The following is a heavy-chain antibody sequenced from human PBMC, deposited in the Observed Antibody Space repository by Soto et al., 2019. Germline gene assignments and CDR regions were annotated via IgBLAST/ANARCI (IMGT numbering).Heavy chain of an antibody. J-gene: IGHJ6*03. D-gene: IGHD2-2*01. CDR2: ISSSSSYI. Sequence: EVQLVESGGGLVKPGGSLRLSCAASGFTFSSYSMNWVRQAPGKGLEWVSSISSSSSYIYYADSVKGRFTISRDNAKNSLYLQMNSLRAEDTGVYYCARVGSSTAYYYYMDVWGKGTTVTVSS. CDR1: GFTFSSYS. CDR3: ARVGSSTAYYYYMDV. V-gene: IGHV3-21*01.